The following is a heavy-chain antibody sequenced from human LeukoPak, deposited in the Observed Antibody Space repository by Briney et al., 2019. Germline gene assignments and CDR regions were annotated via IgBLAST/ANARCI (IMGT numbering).Heavy chain of an antibody. CDR2: ISGSGGST. CDR1: GFTFSSYA. J-gene: IGHJ4*02. D-gene: IGHD4-23*01. CDR3: ATMITVVTPYLGY. Sequence: WGSLRLSCAASGFTFSSYAMSWVRQAPGKGLEWVSAISGSGGSTYYADSVKGRFTISRDNSKITLYLQMNSLRAEDTAVYYCATMITVVTPYLGYWGQGTLVTVSS. V-gene: IGHV3-23*01.